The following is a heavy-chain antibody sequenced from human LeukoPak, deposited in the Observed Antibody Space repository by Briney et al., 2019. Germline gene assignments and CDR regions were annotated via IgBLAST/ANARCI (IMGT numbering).Heavy chain of an antibody. CDR2: IYVTGST. Sequence: SETLSLTRIFSRGFILKYYWSWIRPPAGTGLEWVGRIYVTGSTIYNPSLQSRLSMSVDTSKNQFSLRLTSVTAADTAVYYCARLKYYDSTGYSPGYYMDVWGKGIMVTVSS. CDR3: ARLKYYDSTGYSPGYYMDV. CDR1: RGFILKYY. D-gene: IGHD3-22*01. J-gene: IGHJ6*03. V-gene: IGHV4-4*07.